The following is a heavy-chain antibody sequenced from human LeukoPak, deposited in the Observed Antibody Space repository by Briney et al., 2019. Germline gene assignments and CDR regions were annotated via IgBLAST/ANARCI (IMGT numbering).Heavy chain of an antibody. CDR2: ISSSSSYT. CDR1: GFTFSDYY. D-gene: IGHD3-10*01. CDR3: ASITMVRGVPGGMDV. V-gene: IGHV3-11*03. J-gene: IGHJ6*02. Sequence: PGGSLRLSCAASGFTFSDYYMSWIRQAPGKGLEWVSYISSSSSYTNYAGSVKGRFTISRDNAKNSLYLQMNSLRAEDTSVYYCASITMVRGVPGGMDVWGQGTTVTVSS.